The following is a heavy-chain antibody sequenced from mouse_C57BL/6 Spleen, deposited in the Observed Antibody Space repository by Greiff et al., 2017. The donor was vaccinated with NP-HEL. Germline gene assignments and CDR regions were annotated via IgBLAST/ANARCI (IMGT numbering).Heavy chain of an antibody. J-gene: IGHJ2*01. CDR3: TKDDGYPYYFDY. D-gene: IGHD2-3*01. Sequence: VQLQQSGAELVRPGAPVKLSCTASGFNIKDDYMHWVKQRPEQGLEWIGWIDPGNGDTEYASKFQGKATITADTSSNTAYLQLSSLTSEDPAVYYCTKDDGYPYYFDYWGQGTTLTVSS. V-gene: IGHV14-4*01. CDR2: IDPGNGDT. CDR1: GFNIKDDY.